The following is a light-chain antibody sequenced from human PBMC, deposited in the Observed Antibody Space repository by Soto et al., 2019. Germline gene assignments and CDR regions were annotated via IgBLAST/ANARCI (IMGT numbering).Light chain of an antibody. J-gene: IGKJ1*01. CDR1: QSISSN. Sequence: EIVMTQSPATLSVSPGERATLSCRASQSISSNLAWYQQKPGQAPRLLIYRASSRATGIPARFSGSGSGTDFTLTISSLQPEDFAVYYCQHYNNWPPWTFGQGTKVEIK. V-gene: IGKV3-15*01. CDR3: QHYNNWPPWT. CDR2: RAS.